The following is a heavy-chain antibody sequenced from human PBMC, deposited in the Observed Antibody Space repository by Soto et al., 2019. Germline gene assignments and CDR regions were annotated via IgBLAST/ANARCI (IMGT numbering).Heavy chain of an antibody. J-gene: IGHJ6*02. D-gene: IGHD6-13*01. Sequence: QVQLVQSGAEVKKPGSSVKVSCKASGGTFRSYAISWVRQAPGQGLEWMGGIIPIFGTANYAQKFQGRVMITADKSTSTAYMELSSLRSEDTAVYYCARDVRQQQLVRAYYYYGMDVWGQGTTVTVSS. CDR2: IIPIFGTA. CDR3: ARDVRQQQLVRAYYYYGMDV. CDR1: GGTFRSYA. V-gene: IGHV1-69*06.